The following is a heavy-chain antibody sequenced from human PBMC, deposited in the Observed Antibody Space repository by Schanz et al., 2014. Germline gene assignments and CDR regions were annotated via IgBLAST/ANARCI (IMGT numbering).Heavy chain of an antibody. J-gene: IGHJ4*02. D-gene: IGHD5-18*01. Sequence: EEQLVESGGGLVQPGGSLRLSCAASGFTFSNYAMTWVRQAPGKGLEWVSGITGSGDTTYNADSVKGRFTISRDTAENSVYLQMNSLRAEDTAVYYCARDGYRNGRPFDHWGQGTRVTVSA. CDR2: ITGSGDTT. CDR3: ARDGYRNGRPFDH. V-gene: IGHV3-23*04. CDR1: GFTFSNYA.